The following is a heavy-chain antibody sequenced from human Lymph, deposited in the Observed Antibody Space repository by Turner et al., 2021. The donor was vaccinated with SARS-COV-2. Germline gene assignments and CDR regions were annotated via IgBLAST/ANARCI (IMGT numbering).Heavy chain of an antibody. D-gene: IGHD4-17*01. CDR3: ARDYGGNSNYFGY. V-gene: IGHV4-31*03. CDR1: GGSISSGGYY. CDR2: IYYSGST. Sequence: QVQLQESGPGLVKPSQTLSLTCTFSGGSISSGGYYWSWFRQHPGKGLEWIGYIYYSGSTYYNPSLKSRVTISVDTSKNQFSLKLSSVTAADTAVYYCARDYGGNSNYFGYWGQGTLVTVSS. J-gene: IGHJ4*02.